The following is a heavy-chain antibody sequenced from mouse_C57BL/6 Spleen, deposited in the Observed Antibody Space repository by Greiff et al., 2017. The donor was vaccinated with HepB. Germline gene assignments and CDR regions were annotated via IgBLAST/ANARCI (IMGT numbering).Heavy chain of an antibody. CDR2: INPNNGGT. J-gene: IGHJ2*01. Sequence: EVQLQQSGPELVKPGASVKMSCKASGYTFTDYNMHWVKQSHGKSLEWIGYINPNNGGTSYNQKFKGKATLTVNKSSSTAYMEPRSLTSDDSAVYYCAFPSSYYSNYYFDYWGQGTTLTVSS. V-gene: IGHV1-22*01. D-gene: IGHD2-5*01. CDR3: AFPSSYYSNYYFDY. CDR1: GYTFTDYN.